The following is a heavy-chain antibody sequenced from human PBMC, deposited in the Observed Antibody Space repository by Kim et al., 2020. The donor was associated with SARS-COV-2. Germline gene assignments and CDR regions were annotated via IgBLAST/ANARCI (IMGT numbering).Heavy chain of an antibody. V-gene: IGHV4-59*08. CDR3: ARHGDSSSWALYFDY. J-gene: IGHJ4*02. D-gene: IGHD6-13*01. CDR1: GGSISSYY. Sequence: SETLSLTCTVSGGSISSYYWSWIRQPPGKGLEWIGYIYYSGSTNYNPSLKSRVTISVDTSKNQFSLKLSSVTAADTAVYYCARHGDSSSWALYFDYWGQGTLVTVSS. CDR2: IYYSGST.